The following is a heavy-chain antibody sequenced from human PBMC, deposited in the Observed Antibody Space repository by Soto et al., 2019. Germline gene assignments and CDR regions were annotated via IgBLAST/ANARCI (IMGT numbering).Heavy chain of an antibody. CDR3: ARGERASGFKYFQH. D-gene: IGHD1-26*01. J-gene: IGHJ1*01. V-gene: IGHV1-2*04. CDR2: INPNSGGT. CDR1: GYTFTGYY. Sequence: QVQLVQSGAEVKKPGASVKVSCKASGYTFTGYYMHWVRQAPGQVLEWMGWINPNSGGTNYAQELQGWVTMTRDTSISTADMELSRLRSDDTAVYYCARGERASGFKYFQHWGQGTLVTVSS.